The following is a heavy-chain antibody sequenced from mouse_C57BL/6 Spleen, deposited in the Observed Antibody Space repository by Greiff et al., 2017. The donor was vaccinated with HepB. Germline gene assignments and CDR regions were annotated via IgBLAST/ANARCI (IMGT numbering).Heavy chain of an antibody. CDR3: ARPMVTSYYFDY. V-gene: IGHV1-4*01. CDR1: GYTFTSYT. CDR2: INPSSGYT. D-gene: IGHD2-2*01. J-gene: IGHJ2*01. Sequence: QVQLQQSGAELARPGASVKMSCKASGYTFTSYTMHWVKQRPGQGLEWIGYINPSSGYTKYNQKFKDKATLTADKSSSTAYMQLSSLTSEDSAVYYCARPMVTSYYFDYWGQGTTLTVSS.